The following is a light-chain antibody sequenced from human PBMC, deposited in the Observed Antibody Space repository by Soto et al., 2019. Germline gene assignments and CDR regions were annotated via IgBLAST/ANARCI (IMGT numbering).Light chain of an antibody. Sequence: EIVMTQSPATLSLSPEERATLSCRASQSVSSNLAWYHQKPGQAPRLLIYGASTRATGIPARFSGSGSGTEFTLTISSLQSEDFAVYYCQQYNNWPPGTFGQGTKVEI. CDR3: QQYNNWPPGT. CDR2: GAS. J-gene: IGKJ1*01. V-gene: IGKV3-15*01. CDR1: QSVSSN.